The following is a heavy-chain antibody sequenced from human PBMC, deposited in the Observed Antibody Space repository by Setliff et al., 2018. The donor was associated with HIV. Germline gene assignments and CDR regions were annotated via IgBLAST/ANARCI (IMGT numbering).Heavy chain of an antibody. Sequence: SVKVSCKASGYSFTAYGISWVRQAPGQGLEWMGGIIPISGTAVYAQNFRGRVTVATDDSTNTAYMEISSLKSDDTAVYFCARVGGIELWNQAYFDYWGQGTLVTVSS. J-gene: IGHJ4*02. CDR1: GYSFTAYG. D-gene: IGHD1-1*01. CDR2: IIPISGTA. V-gene: IGHV1-69*05. CDR3: ARVGGIELWNQAYFDY.